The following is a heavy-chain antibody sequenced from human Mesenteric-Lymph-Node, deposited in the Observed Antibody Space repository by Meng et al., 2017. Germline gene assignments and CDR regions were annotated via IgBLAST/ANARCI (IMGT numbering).Heavy chain of an antibody. CDR3: ARVLYYDFWSGYYGPFDY. CDR2: ISAYNGNT. CDR1: GYSFTSYG. D-gene: IGHD3-3*01. J-gene: IGHJ4*02. Sequence: ASVKVSCKGSGYSFTSYGISWVRQAPGQGLEWMGWISAYNGNTNYAQKLQGRVTMTTDTSTSTAYMELRSLRSDDTAVYYCARVLYYDFWSGYYGPFDYWGQGTLVTVSS. V-gene: IGHV1-18*01.